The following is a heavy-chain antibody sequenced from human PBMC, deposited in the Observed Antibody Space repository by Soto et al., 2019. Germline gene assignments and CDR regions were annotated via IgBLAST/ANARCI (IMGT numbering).Heavy chain of an antibody. CDR3: ARGRSYTTDY. D-gene: IGHD1-26*01. Sequence: PGGSLRLSCAASGFTFSNSWMHWVRQAPGKGLVWVSYINSDGSTTTYADSVKGRFTISRDNAKNTVYLQITSLTAEDTAVYYCARGRSYTTDYWGQGTLVTVSS. CDR1: GFTFSNSW. CDR2: INSDGSTT. V-gene: IGHV3-74*01. J-gene: IGHJ4*02.